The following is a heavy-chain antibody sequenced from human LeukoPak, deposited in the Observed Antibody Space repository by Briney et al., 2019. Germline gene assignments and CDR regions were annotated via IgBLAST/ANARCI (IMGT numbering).Heavy chain of an antibody. D-gene: IGHD3-22*01. CDR2: ISYDGSNK. CDR3: AKDQYYYDSSGYLGSNDY. Sequence: GGSLRLSCAASGFTFSSYGMHWVRQAPGKGLEWVAVISYDGSNKYYADSVKGRFTISRDNSKNTLYLQMNSLRAEDTAVYYCAKDQYYYDSSGYLGSNDYWGQGTLVTVSS. V-gene: IGHV3-30*18. CDR1: GFTFSSYG. J-gene: IGHJ4*02.